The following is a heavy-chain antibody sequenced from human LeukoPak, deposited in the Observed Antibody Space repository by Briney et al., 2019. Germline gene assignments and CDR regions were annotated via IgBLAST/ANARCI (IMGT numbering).Heavy chain of an antibody. CDR2: IRYDGSYK. D-gene: IGHD6-13*01. Sequence: GGSLRLSCAASGFTFSNCGMHWVRQAPGKGLEWVAFIRYDGSYKYYADSVKGRFTISRDDSKNTLYLQMNSLRAEDTAVYYCAKTEEWNTNSWSYFDYWGQGTLVTVSS. J-gene: IGHJ4*02. CDR1: GFTFSNCG. CDR3: AKTEEWNTNSWSYFDY. V-gene: IGHV3-30*02.